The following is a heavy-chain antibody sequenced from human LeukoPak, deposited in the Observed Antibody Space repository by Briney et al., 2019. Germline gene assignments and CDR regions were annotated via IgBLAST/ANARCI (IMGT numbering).Heavy chain of an antibody. D-gene: IGHD2-21*02. CDR1: EFTFSSYA. V-gene: IGHV3-23*01. CDR3: AKGDGINHYHWFDP. J-gene: IGHJ5*02. Sequence: PGGSLKLSCAASEFTFSSYAMNWVRQAPGKGLEWVSGVSGGGDRTYYADSVKGRFTISRDNSKSTLYLRMNSLRVEDTALYYCAKGDGINHYHWFDPWGQGTQVTVSS. CDR2: VSGGGDRT.